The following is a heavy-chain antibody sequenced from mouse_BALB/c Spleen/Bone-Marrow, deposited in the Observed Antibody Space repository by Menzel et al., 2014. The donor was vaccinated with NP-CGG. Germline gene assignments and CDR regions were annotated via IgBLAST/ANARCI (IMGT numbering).Heavy chain of an antibody. Sequence: LKESGSELVRPGVSVKLSCKASGYTFTSYWMHWVKQRPGQGPEWIGKIYPGSGSTNYDEKFKNKATLTVDTSSSTVYMQLSSLTSEDSAVYYCTRWGVRGYYAMDYWGQGTSVTVSS. CDR3: TRWGVRGYYAMDY. J-gene: IGHJ4*01. CDR2: IYPGSGST. CDR1: GYTFTSYW. D-gene: IGHD2-14*01. V-gene: IGHV1S22*01.